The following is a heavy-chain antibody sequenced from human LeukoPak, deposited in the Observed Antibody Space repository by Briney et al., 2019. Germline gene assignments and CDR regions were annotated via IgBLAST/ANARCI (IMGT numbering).Heavy chain of an antibody. Sequence: SETLSLTCTVSGGSISSSSYYWGWIRQPPGKGLEWIGSIYYSGSTYYNPSLKSRVTISVDTSKNQFSLKLSSVTAADTAVYYCARRPRGGWHSNSFNYFDYWGQGTLVTVSS. CDR1: GGSISSSSYY. J-gene: IGHJ4*02. CDR3: ARRPRGGWHSNSFNYFDY. V-gene: IGHV4-39*01. CDR2: IYYSGST. D-gene: IGHD6-6*01.